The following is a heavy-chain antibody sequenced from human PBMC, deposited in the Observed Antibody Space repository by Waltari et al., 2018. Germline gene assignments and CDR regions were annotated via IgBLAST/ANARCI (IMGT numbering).Heavy chain of an antibody. D-gene: IGHD6-6*01. Sequence: YISSSSSTIYYADSVKGRFTISRDNAKNSLYLQMNSLRAEDTAVYYCARDGCIAARPCTGDYWGQGTLVTVSS. CDR3: ARDGCIAARPCTGDY. CDR2: ISSSSSTI. J-gene: IGHJ4*02. V-gene: IGHV3-48*04.